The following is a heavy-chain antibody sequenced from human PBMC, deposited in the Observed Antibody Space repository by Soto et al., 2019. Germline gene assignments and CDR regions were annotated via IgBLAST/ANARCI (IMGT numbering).Heavy chain of an antibody. CDR3: ARDSRYYDFWSGYSNYYYYGMDV. J-gene: IGHJ6*02. CDR1: GFTFSDYY. V-gene: IGHV3-11*06. D-gene: IGHD3-3*01. Sequence: GGSLRLSXAASGFTFSDYYMSWIRQAPGKGLEWVSYISSSSSYTNYADSVKGRFTISRDNAKNSLYLQMNSLRAEDTAVYYCARDSRYYDFWSGYSNYYYYGMDVWGQGTTVTVSS. CDR2: ISSSSSYT.